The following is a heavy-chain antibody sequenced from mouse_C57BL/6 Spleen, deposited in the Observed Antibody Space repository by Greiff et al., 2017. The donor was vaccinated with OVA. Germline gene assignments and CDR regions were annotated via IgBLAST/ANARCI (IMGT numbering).Heavy chain of an antibody. J-gene: IGHJ3*01. CDR1: GYTFTSYW. V-gene: IGHV1-55*01. Sequence: VQLQQPGAELVKPGASVKMSCKASGYTFTSYWITWVKQRPGQGLEWIGDIYPGSGSTNYNEKFKSKATLTVDTSSSTAYMQLSSLTSEDSAVYYCAREVHYGNSWFAYWGQGTLVTVSA. D-gene: IGHD2-1*01. CDR2: IYPGSGST. CDR3: AREVHYGNSWFAY.